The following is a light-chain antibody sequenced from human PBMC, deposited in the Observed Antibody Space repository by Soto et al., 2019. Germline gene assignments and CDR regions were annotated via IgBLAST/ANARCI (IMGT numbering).Light chain of an antibody. Sequence: IHLTQSASSLSASVGHRVTIACRASQGISSYLAWYQQKPGKAPKLLIYAASTLQSGVPSRFSGSGYGTDFNLTISSLQTEDFATYYCQQLNSYPPTFGQGTRLEIK. CDR2: AAS. V-gene: IGKV1-9*01. J-gene: IGKJ5*01. CDR3: QQLNSYPPT. CDR1: QGISSY.